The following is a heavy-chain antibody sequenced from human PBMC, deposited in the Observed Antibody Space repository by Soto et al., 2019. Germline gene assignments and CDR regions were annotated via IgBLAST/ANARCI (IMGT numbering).Heavy chain of an antibody. D-gene: IGHD6-19*01. CDR1: GFTFSSCW. Sequence: PGGYVRVSFAALGFTFSSCWMSWVRQAPGKGLEGVPNIDQDGSEKYYVDSVKGRFTISRDKAKNSLYLKMNSLSAEDKAVYYSARFPSGLALWVDAFDXWGQGTTVTVS. V-gene: IGHV3-7*01. CDR3: ARFPSGLALWVDAFDX. J-gene: IGHJ3*01. CDR2: IDQDGSEK.